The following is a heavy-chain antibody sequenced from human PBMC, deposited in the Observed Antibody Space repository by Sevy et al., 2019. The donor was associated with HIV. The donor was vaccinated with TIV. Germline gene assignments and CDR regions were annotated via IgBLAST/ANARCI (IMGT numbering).Heavy chain of an antibody. Sequence: GGSLRLSCVASGFTFSNAWMSWVRQAPGKGLEWVGRIKSETDGGTTDYAAPVKGRLTISRDDSKNTLYLQMNSLKTEDTAVYYCTAIVVVPAELWGQGTLVTVSS. CDR3: TAIVVVPAEL. CDR1: GFTFSNAW. CDR2: IKSETDGGTT. V-gene: IGHV3-15*01. J-gene: IGHJ4*02. D-gene: IGHD2-2*01.